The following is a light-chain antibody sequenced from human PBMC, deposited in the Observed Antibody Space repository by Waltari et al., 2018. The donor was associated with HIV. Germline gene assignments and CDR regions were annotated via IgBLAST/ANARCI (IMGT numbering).Light chain of an antibody. CDR1: QSVSSSY. Sequence: EIVLTQSPGILSLSPGERATLSCRASQSVSSSYLAWYQQKPGQAPRLLIYGASSRATGIPDRFSGSGSGTDFTLTISRLEPEDFAVYYCQQYGSSPVSFGQGTKLEIK. CDR3: QQYGSSPVS. V-gene: IGKV3-20*01. J-gene: IGKJ2*03. CDR2: GAS.